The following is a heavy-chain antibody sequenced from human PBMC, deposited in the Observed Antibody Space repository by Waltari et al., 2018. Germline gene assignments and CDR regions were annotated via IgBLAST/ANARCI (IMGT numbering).Heavy chain of an antibody. D-gene: IGHD6-13*01. CDR3: ARSGYSRPHCYFDY. V-gene: IGHV4-39*07. Sequence: QLQLQESGPGLVKPSETLSLTCTVSGGSISSSSYYWGWIRQPPGKGLEWIGSIYYSGSTYYNPALKSRVTISVDTSKNQFSLKLSSVTAADTAVYYCARSGYSRPHCYFDYWGQGTLVTVSS. CDR1: GGSISSSSYY. J-gene: IGHJ4*02. CDR2: IYYSGST.